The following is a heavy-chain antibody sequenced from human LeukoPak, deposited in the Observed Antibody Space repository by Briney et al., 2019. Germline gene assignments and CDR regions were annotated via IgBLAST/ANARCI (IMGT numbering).Heavy chain of an antibody. Sequence: GASVKVSCKASGYTFTGYYMHWVRQAPGQGLEWMGWITPKTGGTNYAQKFQGRVTMTRDTSISTAYMDLSGLRSDDTALYYCARDHAYNYDFDYWGQGTLVAVSS. V-gene: IGHV1-2*02. D-gene: IGHD3-22*01. CDR1: GYTFTGYY. CDR3: ARDHAYNYDFDY. J-gene: IGHJ4*02. CDR2: ITPKTGGT.